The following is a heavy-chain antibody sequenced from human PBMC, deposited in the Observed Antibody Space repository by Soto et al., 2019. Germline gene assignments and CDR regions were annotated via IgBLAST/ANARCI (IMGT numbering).Heavy chain of an antibody. D-gene: IGHD6-13*01. Sequence: QVQLQQWGAGLLKPSETLSLTCAVYGGSFSGYYWSWIRQPPGKGLEWIGEINHVGGTNYNPSLKSRLTISVDTSKNQFSLKVNSVTAAATAVYYCARGQKGYSSSWYVDWGQGTPVTVSS. CDR2: INHVGGT. J-gene: IGHJ4*02. CDR3: ARGQKGYSSSWYVD. V-gene: IGHV4-34*01. CDR1: GGSFSGYY.